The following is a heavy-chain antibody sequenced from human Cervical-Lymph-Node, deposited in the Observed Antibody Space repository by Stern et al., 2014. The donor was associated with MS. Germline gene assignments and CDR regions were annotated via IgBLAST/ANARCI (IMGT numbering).Heavy chain of an antibody. V-gene: IGHV7-4-1*02. Sequence: VQLVQSGSELKKPGASVKVSCKASGYTFTSYAMNWVRQAPGQGLEWMGCINTNTGNPTYAQGFSGRFVFSLDTSVSTAYLQISSLKAEDTAVYYCARTNWEGHYYYYYGMDVWGQGTTVTVSS. CDR2: INTNTGNP. D-gene: IGHD7-27*01. CDR3: ARTNWEGHYYYYYGMDV. J-gene: IGHJ6*02. CDR1: GYTFTSYA.